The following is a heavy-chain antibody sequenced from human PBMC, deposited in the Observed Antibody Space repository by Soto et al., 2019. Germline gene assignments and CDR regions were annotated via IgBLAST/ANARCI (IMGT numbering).Heavy chain of an antibody. Sequence: EVQLLESGGGFIQPGGSLRLSCAASGFTFSGYAMSWVRQAPGKGLEWVSGIIGSGGSAYYADSVKGRFTISRDNSKNTVYLQMHSLRAEDTAVYYCAKATYYEFWSVSGPFDYWGQGTLVTVSS. CDR1: GFTFSGYA. CDR2: IIGSGGSA. J-gene: IGHJ4*02. D-gene: IGHD3-3*01. V-gene: IGHV3-23*01. CDR3: AKATYYEFWSVSGPFDY.